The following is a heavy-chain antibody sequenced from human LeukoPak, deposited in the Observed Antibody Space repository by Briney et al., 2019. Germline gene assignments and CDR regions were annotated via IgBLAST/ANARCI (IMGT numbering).Heavy chain of an antibody. V-gene: IGHV2-5*02. CDR3: ARRLTSTAAFDF. D-gene: IGHD2-2*01. CDR2: IYWDDDK. CDR1: GFSLTTSGVN. J-gene: IGHJ4*02. Sequence: SGPTLVKPTQTLTLTCTFSGFSLTTSGVNVGWIRQPPGKALEWLALIYWDDDKRYSPSLKSRLTITKDTSKSQVVLAMTNMDPVDIATYYCARRLTSTAAFDFWGQGTLVTVSS.